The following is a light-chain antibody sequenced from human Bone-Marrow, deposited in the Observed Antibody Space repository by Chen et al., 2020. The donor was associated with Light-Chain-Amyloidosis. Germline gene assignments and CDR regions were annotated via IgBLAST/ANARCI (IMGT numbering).Light chain of an antibody. J-gene: IGLJ1*01. CDR2: EVT. CDR3: SAGGGTNHFYV. V-gene: IGLV2-8*01. Sequence: QSALTQPPSASGSPGQSVTISCTGTSNDDVSWYQQYPGKAPKLIIYEVTTRPSGVPDRFSGSKSGNTASLTVYGLQADDEGDYFCSAGGGTNHFYVIGSGTRVTVL. CDR1: SNDD.